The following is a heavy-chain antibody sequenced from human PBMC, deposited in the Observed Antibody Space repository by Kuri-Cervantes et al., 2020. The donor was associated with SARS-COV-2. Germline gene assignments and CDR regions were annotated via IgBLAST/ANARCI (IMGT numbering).Heavy chain of an antibody. Sequence: GSLRLSCTVSGGSISSYYWSWIRQPPGKGLEWIGYIYYSGSTNYNPSLKSRVTISVDTSKNQFSLKLSSVTAADTAVYYCARVKTIFGVAPFDYWGQGTLVIVSS. V-gene: IGHV4-59*08. CDR2: IYYSGST. D-gene: IGHD3-3*01. J-gene: IGHJ4*02. CDR1: GGSISSYY. CDR3: ARVKTIFGVAPFDY.